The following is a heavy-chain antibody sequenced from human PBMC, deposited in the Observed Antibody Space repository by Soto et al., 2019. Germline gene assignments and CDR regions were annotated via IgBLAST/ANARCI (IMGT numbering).Heavy chain of an antibody. CDR2: ITGSGDST. J-gene: IGHJ6*03. V-gene: IGHV3-23*01. Sequence: EVQLLESGGGLVQPGGSLRLSCAASGFTFSNYAISWVRQAPGKGLEWVSTITGSGDSTYYADSVKGRFTISRDNSKNTLYLHMSSLGAEDTAVYYCAKGRGTNYYYHMDVWGKGTTVTVSS. CDR1: GFTFSNYA. CDR3: AKGRGTNYYYHMDV. D-gene: IGHD1-26*01.